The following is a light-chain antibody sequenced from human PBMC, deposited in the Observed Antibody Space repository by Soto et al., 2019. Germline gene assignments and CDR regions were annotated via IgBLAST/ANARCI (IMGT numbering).Light chain of an antibody. CDR3: SSYTISSTPYG. V-gene: IGLV2-14*01. Sequence: SVLTQPATVSGSAGQSITISCTGTNSDVGGYSYVSWYQQHPVKAPKLMIYEVSNRPSGVSNRFSGSKSGNTASLTISGLQAEDEADYYCSSYTISSTPYGFGTGTKVTVL. CDR2: EVS. J-gene: IGLJ1*01. CDR1: NSDVGGYSY.